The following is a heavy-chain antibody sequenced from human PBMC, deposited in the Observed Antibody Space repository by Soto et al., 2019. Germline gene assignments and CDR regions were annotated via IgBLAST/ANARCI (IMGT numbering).Heavy chain of an antibody. CDR3: ANSGGYTPDGYLQH. CDR2: ISGSCSTT. D-gene: IGHD6-19*01. V-gene: IGHV3-23*01. J-gene: IGHJ1*01. Sequence: EVQLLESGGGLVQPGGSLRLSCAASGFTFSSYAMSWVRQAPGKGLECVSGISGSCSTTYYTDSVKGRFTISRDNSKNTLYLQMNSLRAEDTAVYYCANSGGYTPDGYLQHWGQVTLVTVSS. CDR1: GFTFSSYA.